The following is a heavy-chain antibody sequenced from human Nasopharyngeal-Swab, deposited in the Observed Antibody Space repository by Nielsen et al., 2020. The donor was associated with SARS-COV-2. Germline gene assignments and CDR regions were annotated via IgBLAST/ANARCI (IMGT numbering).Heavy chain of an antibody. J-gene: IGHJ4*02. CDR2: TYYSGST. CDR1: GGSISSSSYY. Sequence: SETLSLTCTVSGGSISSSSYYWGWIRQPPGKGLEWIGSTYYSGSTYYNPSLKSRVTISVDTSKNQFSLKLSSVTAADTAVYYCARGGYSYGFDYWGQGTLVTVSS. CDR3: ARGGYSYGFDY. D-gene: IGHD5-18*01. V-gene: IGHV4-39*01.